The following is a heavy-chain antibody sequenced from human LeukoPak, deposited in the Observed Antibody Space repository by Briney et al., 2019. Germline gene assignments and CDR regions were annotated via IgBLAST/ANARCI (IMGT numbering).Heavy chain of an antibody. J-gene: IGHJ4*02. CDR2: IRSKTYGGTT. CDR1: GFTFGDYA. Sequence: GGTLRLSCTASGFTFGDYAMSWVRQAPGKGLEWVGFIRSKTYGGTTEYAASVIGRFTISRDDSKSIAYLQMNSLKTEDTAVYYCTGPYYDLWSGHYHTGVYRGQGTLVTVSS. CDR3: TGPYYDLWSGHYHTGVY. V-gene: IGHV3-49*04. D-gene: IGHD3-3*01.